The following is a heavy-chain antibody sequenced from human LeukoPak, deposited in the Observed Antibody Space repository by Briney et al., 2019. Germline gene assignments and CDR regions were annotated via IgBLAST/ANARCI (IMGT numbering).Heavy chain of an antibody. CDR1: GFTFDDYG. V-gene: IGHV3-20*04. D-gene: IGHD1-26*01. CDR3: ARAGGGSSTGLDY. CDR2: INWNGGST. J-gene: IGHJ4*02. Sequence: RAGGSLRLSCAASGFTFDDYGMSWVRQAPGKGLEWVSGINWNGGSTGYADSVKGRFTISRDNAKKSLYLQMNSLRAEDTALYYCARAGGGSSTGLDYWGQGTLVTVSS.